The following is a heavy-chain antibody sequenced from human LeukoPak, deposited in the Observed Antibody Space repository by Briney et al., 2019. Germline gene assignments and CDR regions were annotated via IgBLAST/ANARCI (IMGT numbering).Heavy chain of an antibody. Sequence: SETLSLTCAVYGGSFSGYYWSWIRQPPGKGLEWIGEINHSGSTNYNPSLKSRVTISVDTSKNQFSLKLSSVTAADTAVYYCARAQYSSGWYADYRGQGTLVTVSS. D-gene: IGHD6-19*01. CDR1: GGSFSGYY. V-gene: IGHV4-34*01. CDR3: ARAQYSSGWYADY. J-gene: IGHJ4*02. CDR2: INHSGST.